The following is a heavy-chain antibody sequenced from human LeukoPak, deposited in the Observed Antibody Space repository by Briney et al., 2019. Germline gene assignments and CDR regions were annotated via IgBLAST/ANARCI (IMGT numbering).Heavy chain of an antibody. J-gene: IGHJ4*02. CDR1: GGSISSSSYY. V-gene: IGHV4-39*07. Sequence: SETLSLTCTVSGGSISSSSYYRGWIRQPPGKGLEWIGSIYYSGSTYYNPSLKSRVTISVDTSKNQFSLKLSSVTAADTAVYYCARDGYYVWGSYRYTRPVDYWGQGTLVTVSS. CDR2: IYYSGST. D-gene: IGHD3-16*02. CDR3: ARDGYYVWGSYRYTRPVDY.